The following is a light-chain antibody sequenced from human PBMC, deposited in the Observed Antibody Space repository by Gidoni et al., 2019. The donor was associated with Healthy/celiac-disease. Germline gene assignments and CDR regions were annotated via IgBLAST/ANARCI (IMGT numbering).Light chain of an antibody. CDR3: QQYNSYWGT. V-gene: IGKV1-5*03. CDR1: QSISSW. Sequence: DIQMTQSPSTLSASVGDRVTITCRASQSISSWLASYQQNPGKAPKLLIYKATSLESGVPSRFSGSGSGTEFTLTISSLPPDDFATYYCQQYNSYWGTFGQGTKVEIK. J-gene: IGKJ1*01. CDR2: KAT.